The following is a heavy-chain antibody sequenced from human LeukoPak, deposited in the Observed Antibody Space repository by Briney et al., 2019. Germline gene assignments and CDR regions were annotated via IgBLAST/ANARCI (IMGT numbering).Heavy chain of an antibody. V-gene: IGHV1-2*04. D-gene: IGHD1-7*01. CDR2: INPNSGGT. CDR3: ARDARRGVELKAFDI. CDR1: GYTFTGYY. Sequence: ASVKVSCKASGYTFTGYYMHWVRQAPGQGLEWMGWINPNSGGTNYAQKFQGWVTMTRDTSISTVYMELSSLRSEDTAVYYCARDARRGVELKAFDIWGQGTMVTVSS. J-gene: IGHJ3*02.